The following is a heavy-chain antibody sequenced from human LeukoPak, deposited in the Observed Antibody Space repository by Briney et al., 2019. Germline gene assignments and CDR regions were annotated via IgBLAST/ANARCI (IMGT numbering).Heavy chain of an antibody. CDR1: GFPFSNYA. CDR3: AKDRGDTYGHELFDY. Sequence: TGRSLRLSCVASGFPFSNYAMSWVRQAPGKGLEFVSVISGDGVTTYYADSVKGRFTISRDNSKNTLYLQMNSLGAEDTAVYYCAKDRGDTYGHELFDYRGQGTLVTVSS. D-gene: IGHD3-16*01. J-gene: IGHJ4*02. V-gene: IGHV3-23*01. CDR2: ISGDGVTT.